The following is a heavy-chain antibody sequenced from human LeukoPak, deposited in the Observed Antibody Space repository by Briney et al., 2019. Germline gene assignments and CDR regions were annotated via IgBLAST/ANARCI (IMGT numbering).Heavy chain of an antibody. CDR3: ARLYAGQRRYYFDY. V-gene: IGHV4-59*08. D-gene: IGHD4-23*01. J-gene: IGHJ4*02. CDR1: GGSISRYY. Sequence: SETLSLTCTVSGGSISRYYCSWIRQPPGKVLEWIGYTYYSVSTNYNPSIKSRVTISVDTSKTQFSLKLTSVTAADTAVYYCARLYAGQRRYYFDYWGQGTLVTVSS. CDR2: TYYSVST.